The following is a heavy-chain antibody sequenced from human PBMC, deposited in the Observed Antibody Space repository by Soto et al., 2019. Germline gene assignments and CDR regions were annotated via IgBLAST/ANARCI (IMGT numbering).Heavy chain of an antibody. CDR3: ASDLPAAMGPTRVGVWFDP. D-gene: IGHD2-2*01. V-gene: IGHV1-18*01. CDR2: ISAYNGNT. Sequence: ASVKVSCKASGYTFTSYGISWVRQAPGQGLEWMGWISAYNGNTNYAQKLQGRVTMTTDTSTSTAYMELRSLRSDDTAVYYCASDLPAAMGPTRVGVWFDPWGQGTLVTVSS. CDR1: GYTFTSYG. J-gene: IGHJ5*02.